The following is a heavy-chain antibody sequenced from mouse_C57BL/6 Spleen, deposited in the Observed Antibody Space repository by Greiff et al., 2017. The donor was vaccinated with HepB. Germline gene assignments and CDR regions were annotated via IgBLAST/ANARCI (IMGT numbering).Heavy chain of an antibody. V-gene: IGHV1-55*01. CDR2: IYPGSGST. Sequence: VQLQQPGAELVKPGASVKMSCKASGYTFTSYWITWVKQRPGHGLEWIGDIYPGSGSTNYNEKFKSKATLTVDTSSSTAYMQLSSLTSEDSAVYYCARGAYYSNFYWYFDVWGTGTTVTVSS. D-gene: IGHD2-5*01. CDR3: ARGAYYSNFYWYFDV. J-gene: IGHJ1*03. CDR1: GYTFTSYW.